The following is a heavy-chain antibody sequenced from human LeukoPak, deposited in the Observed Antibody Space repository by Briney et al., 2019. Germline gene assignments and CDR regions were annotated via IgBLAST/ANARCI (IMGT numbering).Heavy chain of an antibody. V-gene: IGHV4-38-2*02. J-gene: IGHJ2*01. CDR2: IHHSGTT. Sequence: PSETLSLTCTVSGYSITTTYYWGWIRQSPRKGLEWIGGIHHSGTTYYNPSLKSRVTMSVETSQNQFSLKVRSVTAADTAVYYCARAPITAGGNFDLWGRGTLVTVSS. CDR3: ARAPITAGGNFDL. CDR1: GYSITTTYY. D-gene: IGHD6-13*01.